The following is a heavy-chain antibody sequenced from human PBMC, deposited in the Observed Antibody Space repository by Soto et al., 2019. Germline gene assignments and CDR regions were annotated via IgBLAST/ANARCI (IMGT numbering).Heavy chain of an antibody. D-gene: IGHD3-10*01. Sequence: GGSLRLSCAASGFTVSSNYMSWVRQAPGKGLEWVSVIYSGGSTYYADSVKGRFTISRDNSKNTLYLQMNSLRAEDTAVYYCARDIYGSGSYVYWGQGTLVTVSS. CDR3: ARDIYGSGSYVY. J-gene: IGHJ4*02. CDR2: IYSGGST. CDR1: GFTVSSNY. V-gene: IGHV3-66*01.